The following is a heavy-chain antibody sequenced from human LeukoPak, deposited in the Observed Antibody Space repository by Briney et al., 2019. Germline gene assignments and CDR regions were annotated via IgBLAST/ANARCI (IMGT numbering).Heavy chain of an antibody. CDR3: AKGSFGVVIINILDY. D-gene: IGHD3-3*01. V-gene: IGHV3-9*01. J-gene: IGHJ4*02. CDR2: ISWNTGNI. CDR1: GFTFDDYG. Sequence: GGSLRLSCAASGFTFDDYGMHWVRQAPGKGLEWVSSISWNTGNIGYADSVKGRFTISRDNAKNFLYPQMNSLRTEDTALYYCAKGSFGVVIINILDYWGQGTLVTVSS.